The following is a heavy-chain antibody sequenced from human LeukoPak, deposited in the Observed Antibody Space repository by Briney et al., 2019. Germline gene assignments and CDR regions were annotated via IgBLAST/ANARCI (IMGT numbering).Heavy chain of an antibody. V-gene: IGHV4-39*07. CDR1: GGSISSSSYY. CDR2: IYYSGST. CDR3: ARDIIIVAPYYFDY. Sequence: SETLSLSCTVSGGSISSSSYYWGWIRQPPGKGLEWIGSIYYSGSTYYNPSLKSRVTISVDTSKNQSSLKLSSVTAADTAVYYCARDIIIVAPYYFDYWGQGTLVPVSS. J-gene: IGHJ4*02. D-gene: IGHD3-22*01.